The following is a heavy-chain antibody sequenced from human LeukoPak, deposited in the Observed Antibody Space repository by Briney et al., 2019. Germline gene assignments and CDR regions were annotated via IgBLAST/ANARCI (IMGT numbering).Heavy chain of an antibody. Sequence: PSETLSLTCTVSGGSISSGDYYWSWIRQPPGKGLEWIGYIYYSGSTYYNPSLKSRVTISVDTSKNQFSLKLSSVTAADTAVYYCARGRRYDFWGRGTHPYFDYWGQGTLVTVSS. CDR3: ARGRRYDFWGRGTHPYFDY. V-gene: IGHV4-30-4*01. CDR2: IYYSGST. CDR1: GGSISSGDYY. J-gene: IGHJ4*02. D-gene: IGHD3-3*01.